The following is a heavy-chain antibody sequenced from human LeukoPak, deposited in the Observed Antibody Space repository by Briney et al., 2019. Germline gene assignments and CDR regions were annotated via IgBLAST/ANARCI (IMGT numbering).Heavy chain of an antibody. CDR1: GFTFSSYG. Sequence: GGSLRLSCAASGFTFSSYGMHWVRQAPGKGLEWVAVISYDGSNKYYADSVKGRFSISRDNAKNTLYLQMNSLRVEDTAVYYCARGRPHGNDYWGQGTPVTVSS. V-gene: IGHV3-30*03. D-gene: IGHD4-23*01. J-gene: IGHJ4*02. CDR3: ARGRPHGNDY. CDR2: ISYDGSNK.